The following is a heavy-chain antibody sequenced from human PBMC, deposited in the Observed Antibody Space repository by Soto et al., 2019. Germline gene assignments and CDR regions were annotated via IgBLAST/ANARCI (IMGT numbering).Heavy chain of an antibody. V-gene: IGHV3-30-3*01. Sequence: QVQLVESGGGVVQPGRSLRLSCAASGFTFSSYAMHWVRQAPGKGLEWVAVISYDGSNKYYADSVKGRFTISRDNSKNTLYLQMNSLRAEDTAVYYCARGRTYYDILTGYFYYFDYWGQGTLVTVSS. CDR2: ISYDGSNK. CDR3: ARGRTYYDILTGYFYYFDY. CDR1: GFTFSSYA. D-gene: IGHD3-9*01. J-gene: IGHJ4*02.